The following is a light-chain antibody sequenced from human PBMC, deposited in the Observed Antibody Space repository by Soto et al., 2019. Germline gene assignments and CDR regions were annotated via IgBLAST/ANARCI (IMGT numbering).Light chain of an antibody. Sequence: QSALTQPPSASGSPGQSVTISCTGTSSDVGGYNYVSWYLQHPGTAPKLLIYEVTMRPSGVPDRFSGSKSGNTASLTVSGLQAEDEADYYCSSYAGSPYYVFGTGTKVTVL. CDR3: SSYAGSPYYV. CDR1: SSDVGGYNY. J-gene: IGLJ1*01. V-gene: IGLV2-8*01. CDR2: EVT.